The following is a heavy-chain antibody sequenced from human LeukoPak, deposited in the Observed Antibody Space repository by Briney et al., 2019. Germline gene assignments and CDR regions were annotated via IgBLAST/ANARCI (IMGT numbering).Heavy chain of an antibody. Sequence: PGGSLRLSCAASGFTFDDYAMHWVRQAPGKGLEWVSLISWDGGSTYYADSVKGRFTISRDNSKNSLYLQMNSLRAEDTALYYCAKDSRLVWFGESHMDVWGKGTTVTVSS. CDR3: AKDSRLVWFGESHMDV. V-gene: IGHV3-43D*04. J-gene: IGHJ6*03. D-gene: IGHD3-10*01. CDR2: ISWDGGST. CDR1: GFTFDDYA.